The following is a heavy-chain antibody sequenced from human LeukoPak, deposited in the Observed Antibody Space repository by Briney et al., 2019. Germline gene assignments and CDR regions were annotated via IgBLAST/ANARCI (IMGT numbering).Heavy chain of an antibody. CDR3: AIFTDYYFDY. CDR1: DGSISSYY. CDR2: IYYSGNT. J-gene: IGHJ4*02. Sequence: SETLSLTCTVSDGSISSYYWSWIRQPPGKGLEWIGHIYYSGNTNSNPSLKSRVTISVDTSKNQFSLKLSSVTAADTAVYYCAIFTDYYFDYWGQGTLVTVSS. D-gene: IGHD2-21*02. V-gene: IGHV4-59*01.